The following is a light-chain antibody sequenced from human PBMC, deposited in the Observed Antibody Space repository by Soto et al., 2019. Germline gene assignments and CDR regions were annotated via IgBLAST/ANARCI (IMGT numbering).Light chain of an antibody. CDR1: QSIRSN. CDR3: QQYNNWPLT. CDR2: VAS. V-gene: IGKV3-15*01. J-gene: IGKJ4*01. Sequence: EIVMTQSPATLSASPGERVTLSCRASQSIRSNLAWYQQRPGQTPRLLIFVASTRATGIPARFTGSGSGTEFTLTISSLQSDDFAMYYCQQYNNWPLTFGGGTRWISN.